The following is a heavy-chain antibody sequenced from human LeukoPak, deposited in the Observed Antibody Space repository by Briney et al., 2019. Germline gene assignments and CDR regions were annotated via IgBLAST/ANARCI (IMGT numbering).Heavy chain of an antibody. CDR2: ISHSGRTI. J-gene: IGHJ5*02. CDR1: GGSFSGYY. Sequence: LSHTCAVYGGSFSGYYWSWIRQPPGKGLEWVSYISHSGRTIYYADSVKGRFTISRDNAKNSLYLQMNSLRAEDTAVYYCARGVGSSWPGWFDPWGQGTLVTVSS. V-gene: IGHV3-11*04. CDR3: ARGVGSSWPGWFDP. D-gene: IGHD6-13*01.